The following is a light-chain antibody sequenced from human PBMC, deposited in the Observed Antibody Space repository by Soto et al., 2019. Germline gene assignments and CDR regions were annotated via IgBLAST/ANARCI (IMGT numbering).Light chain of an antibody. CDR2: DAS. V-gene: IGKV3-11*01. Sequence: EIVLTQSPATLSLSPVERATLSCRASQSVSSYLAWYQQKPGQAPRLLIYDASNRATGIPARFSGSGSGTEFTLTISSLQSEDFAVYYCQQYNNWPPVTFGPGTKVDIK. CDR3: QQYNNWPPVT. J-gene: IGKJ3*01. CDR1: QSVSSY.